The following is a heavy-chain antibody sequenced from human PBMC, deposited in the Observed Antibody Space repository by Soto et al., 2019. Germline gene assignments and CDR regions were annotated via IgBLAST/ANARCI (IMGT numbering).Heavy chain of an antibody. CDR1: GFTFSSYA. J-gene: IGHJ4*02. CDR3: ARAAQMGVYCGGDCYPYYFDY. CDR2: ISYDGSNK. D-gene: IGHD2-21*02. V-gene: IGHV3-30-3*01. Sequence: SLRLSCAASGFTFSSYAMPWVRQAPGKGLEGAAVISYDGSNKYYADSVKGRFTISRDNSKNTPYLQMNSLRAEDPAVYYCARAAQMGVYCGGDCYPYYFDYWGQGSLVTVSS.